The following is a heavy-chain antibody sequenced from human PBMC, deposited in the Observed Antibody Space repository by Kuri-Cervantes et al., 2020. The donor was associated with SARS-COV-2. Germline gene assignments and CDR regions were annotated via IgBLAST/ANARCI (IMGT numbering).Heavy chain of an antibody. CDR1: GFTFSSYS. J-gene: IGHJ4*02. CDR3: ARVRFLEWLPDDY. CDR2: ISSSSSTI. Sequence: GESLKISCAASGFTFSSYSMNWVRQAPGKGLEWVSYISSSSSTIYYADSVKGRFTISRDNAKNSLYLQMNSLRAEDTAVYYCARVRFLEWLPDDYWGQETLVTVSS. D-gene: IGHD3-3*01. V-gene: IGHV3-48*01.